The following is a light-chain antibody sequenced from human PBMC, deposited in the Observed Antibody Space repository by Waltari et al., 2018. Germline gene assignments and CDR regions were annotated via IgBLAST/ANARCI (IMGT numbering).Light chain of an antibody. V-gene: IGKV1-17*03. Sequence: DIQMTQSPSALSASVGNRVTITCRASQDISHYLAWFQQKPGKVPRRLIFVASSLQSGVPPRFSGSGSGTEFTLTISSLQPEDSATYYCLQYVSSSLWTFGQGTTV. CDR2: VAS. CDR3: LQYVSSSLWT. J-gene: IGKJ1*01. CDR1: QDISHY.